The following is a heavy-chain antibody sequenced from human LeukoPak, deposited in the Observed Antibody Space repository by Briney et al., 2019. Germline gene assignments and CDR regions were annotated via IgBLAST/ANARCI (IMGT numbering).Heavy chain of an antibody. V-gene: IGHV1-2*02. CDR2: INPNSGGT. CDR3: ARVVGGNYYGSETGDY. Sequence: GASVKVSCKASGYTFTGYFMHWVRQAPGQGLEWMGWINPNSGGTKYAQKFQGRVTMTRDTSISTAYMELSRLRSDDTAAYYCARVVGGNYYGSETGDYWGQGTLVTVSS. D-gene: IGHD3-10*01. CDR1: GYTFTGYF. J-gene: IGHJ4*02.